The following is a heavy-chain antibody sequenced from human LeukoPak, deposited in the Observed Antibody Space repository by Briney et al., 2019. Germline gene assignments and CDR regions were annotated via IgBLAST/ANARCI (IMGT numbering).Heavy chain of an antibody. J-gene: IGHJ3*02. CDR2: IYYSGTT. D-gene: IGHD3-22*01. CDR3: ARGARYYDSSGYYYGAFII. CDR1: GASITTYH. V-gene: IGHV4-59*01. Sequence: PSETLSLTCTVSGASITTYHWSWIRQPPGKGLEWIGHIYYSGTTNYNPSLKSRVTVSLDTSKNQFSLKLTSVTAADTAVYYCARGARYYDSSGYYYGAFIIWGQGTMVTASS.